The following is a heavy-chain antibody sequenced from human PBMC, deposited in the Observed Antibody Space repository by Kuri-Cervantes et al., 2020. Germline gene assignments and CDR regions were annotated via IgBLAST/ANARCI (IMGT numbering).Heavy chain of an antibody. CDR1: GFTFSDHY. CDR2: VRNIANSHTT. J-gene: IGHJ6*03. D-gene: IGHD2-2*01. V-gene: IGHV3-72*01. Sequence: GESLKISCGASGFTFSDHYIDWVRHAPGKGLEWVGRVRNIANSHTTEYAASVKGRFTISRDDSKNSLYLQMNSLKTEDTAVYYCARVGGYCSSTNCFGYYLDVWGKGTTVTVSS. CDR3: ARVGGYCSSTNCFGYYLDV.